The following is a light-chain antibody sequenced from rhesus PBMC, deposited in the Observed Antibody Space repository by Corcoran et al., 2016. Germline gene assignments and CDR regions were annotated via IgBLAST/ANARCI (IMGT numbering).Light chain of an antibody. CDR1: QTISTY. CDR3: HQHHSHPLT. CDR2: AAS. V-gene: IGKV1-44*03. J-gene: IGKJ4*01. Sequence: DIQMTQSPSSLSASVGDRVTITCRASQTISTYLSWYQQTPGKVPKLLSYAASTFQSGVPSRFSGSGSGTDFTLTISSLQPEDFATYYCHQHHSHPLTFGGGTKVELK.